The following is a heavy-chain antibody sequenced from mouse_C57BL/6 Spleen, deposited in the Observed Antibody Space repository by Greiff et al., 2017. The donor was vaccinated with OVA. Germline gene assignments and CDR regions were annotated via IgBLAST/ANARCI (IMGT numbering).Heavy chain of an antibody. V-gene: IGHV1-82*01. CDR2: IYPGDGDT. D-gene: IGHD2-3*01. CDR3: ARSKDGSYYFDY. CDR1: GYAFSSSW. Sequence: QVQLKQSGPELVKPGASVKISCKASGYAFSSSWMNWVKQRPGKGLEWIGRIYPGDGDTNYNGKFKGKATLTADKSSSTAYMQLSSLTSEDSAVYFCARSKDGSYYFDYWGQGTTLTVSS. J-gene: IGHJ2*01.